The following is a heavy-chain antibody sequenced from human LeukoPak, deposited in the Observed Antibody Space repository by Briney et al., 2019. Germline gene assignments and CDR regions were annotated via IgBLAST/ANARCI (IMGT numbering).Heavy chain of an antibody. CDR2: IYYSGST. V-gene: IGHV4-39*07. D-gene: IGHD4-17*01. Sequence: SETLSLTCTVSGGSISSSSYYWGWIRQPPGTGLEWIGSIYYSGSTYYNPSLKSRVTISVDTSKNQFSLKLSSVTAADTAVYYCARGPPTAFDYWGQGTLVTVSS. J-gene: IGHJ4*02. CDR1: GGSISSSSYY. CDR3: ARGPPTAFDY.